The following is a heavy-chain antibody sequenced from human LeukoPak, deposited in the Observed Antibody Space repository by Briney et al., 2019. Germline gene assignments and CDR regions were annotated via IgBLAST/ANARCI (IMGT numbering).Heavy chain of an antibody. Sequence: PGGSLRLSCAASGFTFSSYAMSWVRQAPGKGLEWVSAISGSGGSTYYAGSVKGRFTISRDNSKNTLYLQMNSLRAEDTAVYYCAKVAHYYGSGSYYEYYFDYWGQGTLVTVSS. CDR3: AKVAHYYGSGSYYEYYFDY. J-gene: IGHJ4*02. CDR1: GFTFSSYA. CDR2: ISGSGGST. D-gene: IGHD3-10*01. V-gene: IGHV3-23*01.